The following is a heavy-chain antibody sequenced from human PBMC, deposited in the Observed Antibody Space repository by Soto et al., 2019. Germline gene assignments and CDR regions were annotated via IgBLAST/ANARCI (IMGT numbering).Heavy chain of an antibody. Sequence: SETLSLTCTVSGGSISSYYCSWIRQPPGKGLEWIGYIYYSGSTNYNPSLKSRVTISVDTSKNQFSLKLSSVTVADTDVYYCARGALGRSSWVNSDYLGQGTLVTVSS. CDR3: ARGALGRSSWVNSDY. CDR2: IYYSGST. V-gene: IGHV4-59*01. J-gene: IGHJ4*02. D-gene: IGHD6-13*01. CDR1: GGSISSYY.